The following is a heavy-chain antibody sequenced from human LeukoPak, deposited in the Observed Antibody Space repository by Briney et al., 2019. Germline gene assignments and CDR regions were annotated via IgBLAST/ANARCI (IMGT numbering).Heavy chain of an antibody. CDR1: GFTFSSYS. J-gene: IGHJ3*02. V-gene: IGHV3-48*01. Sequence: GGSLRLSCAASGFTFSSYSMNWVRQAPGKGLEWVSYISSSSSTIYYADSVKGRFTISRDNAKNSLYLQMNSLRAEDTAVYYCARDPSRGGDPDDAFDIWGQGTMVTVSS. CDR2: ISSSSSTI. D-gene: IGHD3-16*01. CDR3: ARDPSRGGDPDDAFDI.